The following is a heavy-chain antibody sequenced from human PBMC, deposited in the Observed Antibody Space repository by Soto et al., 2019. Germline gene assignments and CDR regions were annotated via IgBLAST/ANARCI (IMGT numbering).Heavy chain of an antibody. Sequence: PSXTLSLTCAISGDSVSSNSAAWNWIRESPSRGLEWLGRTYYRSKWYNDYAVSVKSRITINPDTSKNQFSLQLNSVTPEDTAVYYCARGPISGSGSYLGYWGQGTLVTVSS. CDR2: TYYRSKWYN. D-gene: IGHD3-10*01. V-gene: IGHV6-1*01. J-gene: IGHJ4*02. CDR1: GDSVSSNSAA. CDR3: ARGPISGSGSYLGY.